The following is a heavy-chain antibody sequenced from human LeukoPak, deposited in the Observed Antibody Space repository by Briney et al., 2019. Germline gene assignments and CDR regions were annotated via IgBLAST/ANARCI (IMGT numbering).Heavy chain of an antibody. CDR2: IYPGDSDT. D-gene: IGHD3-16*01. CDR3: ARHTGEGSHFQH. CDR1: GYTFTNYW. J-gene: IGHJ1*01. Sequence: GESLKISCRASGYTFTNYWIGWVRQMPGKGLEWMGIIYPGDSDTRYSPSFRGQVIISADKSIRTAYLQWTSLKASDTAMYYCARHTGEGSHFQHWGQGSLVTVSS. V-gene: IGHV5-51*01.